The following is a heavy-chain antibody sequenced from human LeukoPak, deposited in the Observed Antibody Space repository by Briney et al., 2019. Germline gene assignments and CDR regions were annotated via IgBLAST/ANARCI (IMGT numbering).Heavy chain of an antibody. J-gene: IGHJ5*02. CDR3: ARGQRGSWGNWFDP. Sequence: SETLSLTCAVYGGSFSGYYWSWIRQPPGKGLEWIGEINHSGSTNYNPSLKSRVTISVDTSKNQFSLKLSSVTAADTAVYYCARGQRGSWGNWFDPWGQGTLVTVPS. V-gene: IGHV4-34*01. D-gene: IGHD6-13*01. CDR1: GGSFSGYY. CDR2: INHSGST.